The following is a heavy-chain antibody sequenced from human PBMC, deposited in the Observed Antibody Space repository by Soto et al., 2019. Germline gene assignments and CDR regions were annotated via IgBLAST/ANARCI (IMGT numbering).Heavy chain of an antibody. V-gene: IGHV4-59*01. CDR2: IYYTGST. Sequence: ASETLSLTCTVSGGSISDYYWNWIRQPPGKGLEWIGYIYYTGSTNYNPSVKNRVTILLDTSKNQVSLKLRSVTAADTAVYYCARSPAHSLDIWGQGTMVTVSS. CDR1: GGSISDYY. CDR3: ARSPAHSLDI. D-gene: IGHD6-25*01. J-gene: IGHJ3*02.